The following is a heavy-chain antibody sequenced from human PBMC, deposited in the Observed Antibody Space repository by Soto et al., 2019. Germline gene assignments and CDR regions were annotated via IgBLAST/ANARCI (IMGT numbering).Heavy chain of an antibody. V-gene: IGHV1-69*01. D-gene: IGHD6-13*01. CDR1: GGTFSSYA. CDR3: ARDAPYKRDSSSWYGY. J-gene: IGHJ4*02. CDR2: IIPIFGTA. Sequence: QVQLVQSGAEVKKPGSSVKVSCKASGGTFSSYAISWVRQAPGQGREWMGGIIPIFGTANYAQKFQGRVTITADDSTSTAYMELSSLSSEDTAVYYCARDAPYKRDSSSWYGYWGQGTLVTVSS.